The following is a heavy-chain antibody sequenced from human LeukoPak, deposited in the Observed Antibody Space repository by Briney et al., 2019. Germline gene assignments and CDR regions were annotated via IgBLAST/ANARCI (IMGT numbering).Heavy chain of an antibody. Sequence: SETLSLTCTVSGGSISSSRYYWGWIRQPPGKGLEWIGSIYYSGSTSYNPSLKSRVTISVDTSKNQFSLNLSSVTAADTAVYYCARGPPYSGSYYYYYYYMDVWGKGTTVTVSS. D-gene: IGHD1-26*01. J-gene: IGHJ6*03. V-gene: IGHV4-39*07. CDR3: ARGPPYSGSYYYYYYYMDV. CDR2: IYYSGST. CDR1: GGSISSSRYY.